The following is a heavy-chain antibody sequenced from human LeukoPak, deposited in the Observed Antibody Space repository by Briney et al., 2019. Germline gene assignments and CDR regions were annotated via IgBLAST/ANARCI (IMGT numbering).Heavy chain of an antibody. CDR1: GFLFSGHY. J-gene: IGHJ4*02. D-gene: IGHD2-15*01. Sequence: GGPLRLSCVGSGFLFSGHYMNWVRQAPGKGLEWVANIDQHGTDKQYVASVRGRFTISRDNTKNSVYLQMDNLRVEDTAVYYCAKAVVAADSFEYWGQGTQVIVSS. CDR2: IDQHGTDK. CDR3: AKAVVAADSFEY. V-gene: IGHV3-7*01.